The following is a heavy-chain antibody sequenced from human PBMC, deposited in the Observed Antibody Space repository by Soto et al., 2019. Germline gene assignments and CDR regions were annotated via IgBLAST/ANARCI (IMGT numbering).Heavy chain of an antibody. V-gene: IGHV3-30*18. CDR2: ISYDGSNK. Sequence: QVQLVESGGGVVQPGRSLRLSCAASGFTFSSYGMHWVRQAPGKGLEWVAVISYDGSNKYYADSVKGRFTISRDNSKNTRYLQMNSLRAEDTAVYYCANAVGYSSSSGVEDYWGQGTLVTVSS. CDR1: GFTFSSYG. D-gene: IGHD6-6*01. CDR3: ANAVGYSSSSGVEDY. J-gene: IGHJ4*02.